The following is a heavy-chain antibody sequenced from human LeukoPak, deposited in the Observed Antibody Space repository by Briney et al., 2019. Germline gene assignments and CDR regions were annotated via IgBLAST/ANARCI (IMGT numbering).Heavy chain of an antibody. J-gene: IGHJ4*02. CDR2: IYYSGST. D-gene: IGHD3-10*01. V-gene: IGHV4-59*01. CDR1: GGSLSSYY. CDR3: AREIGSFGELFDY. Sequence: SETLSLTCTVSGGSLSSYYWSWIRQPPGKGLEWIGYIYYSGSTNYNPSLKSRVTISVDTSKNQFSLKLSSVTAADTAVYYCAREIGSFGELFDYWGQGTLVTVSS.